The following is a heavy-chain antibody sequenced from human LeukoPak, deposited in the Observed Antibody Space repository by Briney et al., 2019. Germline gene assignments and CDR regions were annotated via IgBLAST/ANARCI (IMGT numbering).Heavy chain of an antibody. CDR2: VYYSENT. CDR1: GGSISGYY. Sequence: NPSETLSLTCSVSGGSISGYYWSWIRQPPGTELEWIGYVYYSENTKYNPSLESRVTISLDTSKKQFSLRLNSVTTADTAVYFCTRRVAITGTPKAYFDYWGQGILVTVSS. D-gene: IGHD1-20*01. CDR3: TRRVAITGTPKAYFDY. V-gene: IGHV4-59*08. J-gene: IGHJ4*02.